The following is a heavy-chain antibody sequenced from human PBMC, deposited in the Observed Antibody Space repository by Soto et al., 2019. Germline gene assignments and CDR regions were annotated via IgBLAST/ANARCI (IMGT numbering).Heavy chain of an antibody. CDR3: GTLIKTYYDDSSGYSQDY. CDR2: ISPRSSYI. Sequence: SGGSLRLSCAASRFTFSDYSLNWVRQAPGTGLEWVSSISPRSSYIHYADSVKGRFIISRDDAENALYLQMNSLRAEDTAVYYCGTLIKTYYDDSSGYSQDYWGQGTLVTVSS. V-gene: IGHV3-21*01. D-gene: IGHD3-22*01. CDR1: RFTFSDYS. J-gene: IGHJ4*02.